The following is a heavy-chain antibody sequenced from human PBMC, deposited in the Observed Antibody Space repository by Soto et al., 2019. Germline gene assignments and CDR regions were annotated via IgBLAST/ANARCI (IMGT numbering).Heavy chain of an antibody. Sequence: QVQLVESGGGVVQPGRSLRLSCAASGFSFSDYAMHWVRQAPGKGLEWVTLVSHAGNIKYYADSVKGRFIVSKDNSKNTLYVQMSTLGTEDTAVYYCSRGARTGDTLVGFGYWGQGILVTVS. CDR3: SRGARTGDTLVGFGY. V-gene: IGHV3-30-3*01. D-gene: IGHD7-27*01. J-gene: IGHJ4*01. CDR1: GFSFSDYA. CDR2: VSHAGNIK.